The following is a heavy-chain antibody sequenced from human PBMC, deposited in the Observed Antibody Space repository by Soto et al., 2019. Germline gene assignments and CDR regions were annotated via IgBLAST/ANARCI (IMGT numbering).Heavy chain of an antibody. J-gene: IGHJ3*01. CDR1: GGSIRRYY. V-gene: IGHV4-4*07. Sequence: QVQLQESGPGLVKPPETLSLTCTVSGGSIRRYYWSWIRQPAGKGLEWIGRIYSSGSTKYNPSLKSRVTMSVDTSKNQFSLKLSSVTAADTAVYYCEREGTTSGSLDVWGQGTMVTVSS. CDR2: IYSSGST. D-gene: IGHD1-26*01. CDR3: EREGTTSGSLDV.